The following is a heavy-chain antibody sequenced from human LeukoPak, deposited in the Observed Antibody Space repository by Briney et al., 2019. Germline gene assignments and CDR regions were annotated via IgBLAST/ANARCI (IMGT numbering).Heavy chain of an antibody. J-gene: IGHJ4*02. V-gene: IGHV1-24*01. CDR1: GYTLTELS. CDR3: ATDRYNDSSGYYQYVD. D-gene: IGHD3-22*01. CDR2: FYPEDGET. Sequence: ASVTVSCKVSGYTLTELSIHWVRQAPGKGLEWMGGFYPEDGETIYAQKFQGRVTMTEDTSTDTAYMQLSSLRSEDTAVYYCATDRYNDSSGYYQYVDWGQGTLVTVYS.